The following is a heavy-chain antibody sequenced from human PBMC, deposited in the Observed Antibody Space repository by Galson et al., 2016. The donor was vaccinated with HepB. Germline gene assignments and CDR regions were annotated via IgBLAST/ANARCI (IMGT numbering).Heavy chain of an antibody. V-gene: IGHV2-5*02. CDR1: GFSITPSGVG. D-gene: IGHD4-23*01. CDR3: ADMGNAYFEH. CDR2: IYGDDTK. Sequence: PALVKPTQTLTLTCTFSGFSITPSGVGVGWIRQPPGKSLEWLAFIYGDDTKRYRPSMETRFTVSKDTSKNQVVLTISNVDADDTATYYCADMGNAYFEHWGPGTRVTVSS. J-gene: IGHJ4*02.